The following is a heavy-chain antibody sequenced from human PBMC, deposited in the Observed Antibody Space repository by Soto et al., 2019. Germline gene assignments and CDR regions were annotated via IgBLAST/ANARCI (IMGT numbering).Heavy chain of an antibody. D-gene: IGHD2-2*01. V-gene: IGHV3-7*04. CDR1: GFTFSSNW. CDR2: IRQDGSEK. J-gene: IGHJ4*02. Sequence: GGSLRLSCVGSGFTFSSNWMTWVRQAPGKGLVWVGNIRQDGSEKNYVDSVKGRFTISRDNAKNSLYLQMNSLRAEDTAVYYCAREIVVARGASYFDYWGPGTLVTVSS. CDR3: AREIVVARGASYFDY.